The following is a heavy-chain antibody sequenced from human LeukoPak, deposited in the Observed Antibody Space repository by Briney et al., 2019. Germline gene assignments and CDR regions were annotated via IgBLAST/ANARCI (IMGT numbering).Heavy chain of an antibody. CDR1: GFTFSSYA. CDR2: ISGSGGST. CDR3: AKDLRITGGY. V-gene: IGHV3-23*01. J-gene: IGHJ4*02. D-gene: IGHD1-14*01. Sequence: GGSLRLSCAASGFTFSSYAMSWVRRAPGKGLEWVSAISGSGGSTYYADSVKGRFTISRDNSKNTLYLQMDSLRAEDTAVYYCAKDLRITGGYWGQGTLVTVSS.